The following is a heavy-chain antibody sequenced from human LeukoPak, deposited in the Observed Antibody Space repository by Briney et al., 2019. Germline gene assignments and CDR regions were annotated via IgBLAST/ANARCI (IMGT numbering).Heavy chain of an antibody. D-gene: IGHD3-22*01. Sequence: GGSLRLSCAASGFTFSSYSMTWVRQAPGKGLEWVSGISGSGDSTHYADSVKGRFTISRDDSKTTLYLKMNSLRAEDAAVYYCAKGYGSSVYASFDWWGQGTLVTVSS. J-gene: IGHJ4*02. CDR3: AKGYGSSVYASFDW. CDR2: ISGSGDST. V-gene: IGHV3-23*01. CDR1: GFTFSSYS.